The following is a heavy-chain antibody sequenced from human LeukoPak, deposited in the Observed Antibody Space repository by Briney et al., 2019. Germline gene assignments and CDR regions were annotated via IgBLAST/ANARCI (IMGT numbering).Heavy chain of an antibody. CDR1: GYIFSNFG. J-gene: IGHJ4*02. CDR2: ISAYNGNT. D-gene: IGHD6-13*01. Sequence: ASVKVSCKASGYIFSNFGISWVRQAPGQGLEWMGWISAYNGNTNFAQKLQGRVTMTTDTSTSTAYMELRSLRSDDTAVYYCARDLRRGSSSWYVSGGDYWGQGTLVTVSS. V-gene: IGHV1-18*01. CDR3: ARDLRRGSSSWYVSGGDY.